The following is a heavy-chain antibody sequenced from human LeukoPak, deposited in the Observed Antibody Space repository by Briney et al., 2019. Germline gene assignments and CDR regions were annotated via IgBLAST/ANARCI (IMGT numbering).Heavy chain of an antibody. CDR2: MNPNPGNT. J-gene: IGHJ4*02. CDR3: ARTLEWEVLGDY. D-gene: IGHD1-26*01. CDR1: GYAFTSYD. Sequence: ASVKASCEASGYAFTSYDINGVRQATGQGVEWMGWMNPNPGNTGFAQKVQRRLTMPRSTSIRTAYMELRSLTSEDTAVYYCARTLEWEVLGDYWGQGTLVTVSS. V-gene: IGHV1-8*01.